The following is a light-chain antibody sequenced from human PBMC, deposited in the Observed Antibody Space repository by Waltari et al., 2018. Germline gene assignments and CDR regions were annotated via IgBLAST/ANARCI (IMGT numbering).Light chain of an antibody. CDR3: QQYGTSPFT. V-gene: IGKV3-20*01. CDR1: QSVRNSY. Sequence: EIVLTQSPGPLSLSPGERAPLSCRASQSVRNSYLAWYQQKPGQAPRLLIYGASSRATDIPDRFSGSGSGTDFTLTISRLGPEDFALYYCQQYGTSPFTFGPGTKVDIK. J-gene: IGKJ3*01. CDR2: GAS.